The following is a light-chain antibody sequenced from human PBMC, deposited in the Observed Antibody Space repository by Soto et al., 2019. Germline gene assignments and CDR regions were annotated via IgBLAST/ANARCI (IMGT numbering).Light chain of an antibody. Sequence: QSVLTQPPSVSGAPGQRVTISCTGNSSNIGAGYDVHWYQQLPGTAPKVLIHRNSNRPSGVPDRFSGSKSGTSASLAITGLQAEDEAEYYCQSYDSSLRGVVFGGGTQQTVL. CDR2: RNS. CDR1: SSNIGAGYD. J-gene: IGLJ2*01. V-gene: IGLV1-40*01. CDR3: QSYDSSLRGVV.